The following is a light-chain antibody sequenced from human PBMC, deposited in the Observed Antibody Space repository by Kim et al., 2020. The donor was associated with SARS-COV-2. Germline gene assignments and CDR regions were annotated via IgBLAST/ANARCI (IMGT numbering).Light chain of an antibody. CDR2: GAS. CDR1: QSVSSD. CDR3: QQYHNWPPRT. J-gene: IGKJ1*01. Sequence: SPGERITLAGRASQSVSSDLDCYQQKPGQAPRLLIYGASTRATDIPARFSGSGSGTEFTLTISSLQSEDFAVYYCQQYHNWPPRTFGQGTKVDIK. V-gene: IGKV3-15*01.